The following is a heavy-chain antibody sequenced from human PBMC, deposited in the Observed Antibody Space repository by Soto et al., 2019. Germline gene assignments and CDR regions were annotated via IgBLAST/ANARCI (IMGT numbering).Heavy chain of an antibody. CDR3: ARDRMDYGGNPFDY. J-gene: IGHJ4*02. CDR1: GFSFSSYG. CDR2: IWYDGSKK. V-gene: IGHV3-33*01. Sequence: QVQLVESGGGVVQPGRSLRLSCAASGFSFSSYGMHWVRQAPGQGLEWVAVIWYDGSKKYYADSVKGRFTISRDNSKNTLYMQMNSLRAEDTAVYYCARDRMDYGGNPFDYWGQGTLVTVSS. D-gene: IGHD4-17*01.